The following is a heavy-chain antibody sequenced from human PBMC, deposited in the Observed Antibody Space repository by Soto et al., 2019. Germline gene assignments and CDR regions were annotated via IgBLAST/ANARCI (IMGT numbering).Heavy chain of an antibody. V-gene: IGHV3-53*01. CDR2: IYAGGNT. CDR1: GFSVTSNY. J-gene: IGHJ4*02. CDR3: ARVTTFYDILTSSYALNYFDY. Sequence: VLLVESGGTLVQPGGSLRLSCAASGFSVTSNYMTWVRQAPGKGLECVSVIYAGGNTYYPDSVKGRFTISSDNSKNTLFLQMNNLRAEDTAVYYCARVTTFYDILTSSYALNYFDYWGQGTRVTVSS. D-gene: IGHD3-9*01.